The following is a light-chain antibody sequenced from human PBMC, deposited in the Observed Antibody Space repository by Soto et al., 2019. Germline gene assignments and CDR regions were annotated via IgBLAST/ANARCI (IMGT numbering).Light chain of an antibody. CDR1: QSVLYSSNNQNY. CDR2: WAS. J-gene: IGKJ2*01. CDR3: HQYYNTAGT. Sequence: DIVMTQSPDSLAVSLGERATINCKSSQSVLYSSNNQNYLAWYQQKAGQPPKLLIYWASTRESGVPDRFSGSESGTDFTLTISSLQAEDVAIYYCHQYYNTAGTFGQGTKLEI. V-gene: IGKV4-1*01.